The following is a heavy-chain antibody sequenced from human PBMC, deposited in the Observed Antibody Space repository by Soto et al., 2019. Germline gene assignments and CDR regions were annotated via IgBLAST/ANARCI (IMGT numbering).Heavy chain of an antibody. V-gene: IGHV2-26*01. CDR2: IFSNDEK. Sequence: QVTLKESGPVLVKPTETLTLTCTVSGFSLSNARMGVSWIRQPPGKALEWLAHIFSNDEKSYSTSLKSRLTISKXXSXSXXVLTMTNMDPVDTATYYCARTLGTMVRGVIPSYDYWGQGTLVTVSS. CDR1: GFSLSNARMG. CDR3: ARTLGTMVRGVIPSYDY. J-gene: IGHJ4*02. D-gene: IGHD3-10*01.